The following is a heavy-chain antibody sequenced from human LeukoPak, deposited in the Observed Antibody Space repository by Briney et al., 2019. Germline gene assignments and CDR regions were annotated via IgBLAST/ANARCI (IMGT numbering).Heavy chain of an antibody. J-gene: IGHJ4*02. V-gene: IGHV3-48*01. Sequence: GGSLRLSCAASGFTFSSYSMNWVRQAPGKGLEWVSYINSSSSNIYYADSVKGRFTISRDNAKNSLYLQMNSLRAEDTAVYYCAREQSQTTGDWLYWGQGTLVTVSS. CDR3: AREQSQTTGDWLY. D-gene: IGHD7-27*01. CDR1: GFTFSSYS. CDR2: INSSSSNI.